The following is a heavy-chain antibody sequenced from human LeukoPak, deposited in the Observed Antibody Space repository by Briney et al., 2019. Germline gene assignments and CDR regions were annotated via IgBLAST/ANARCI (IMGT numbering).Heavy chain of an antibody. CDR1: GFTFSSYG. J-gene: IGHJ4*02. Sequence: GGSLRLSCAASGFTFSSYGMHWVRQAPGKGLEWVAFIRYDGSNKYFAESVKGRFTISRDNSKDTLYLQMNSLRAEDTALYYCAREAICGGDCSVFDQWGQGTLVTVSS. CDR2: IRYDGSNK. D-gene: IGHD2-21*02. V-gene: IGHV3-30*02. CDR3: AREAICGGDCSVFDQ.